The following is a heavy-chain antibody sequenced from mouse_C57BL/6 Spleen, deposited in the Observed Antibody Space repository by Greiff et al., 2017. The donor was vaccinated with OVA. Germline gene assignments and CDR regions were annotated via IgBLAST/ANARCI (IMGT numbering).Heavy chain of an antibody. V-gene: IGHV5-4*03. Sequence: EVKLMESGGGLVKPGGSLKLSCAASGFTFSSYAMSWVRQTPEKRLEWVATISDGGSYTYYPDNVKGRFTISRDNAKNNLYLQMSHLKSEDTAMYYCARSDYYGSSPDYWGQGTTLTVSS. CDR1: GFTFSSYA. CDR2: ISDGGSYT. J-gene: IGHJ2*01. CDR3: ARSDYYGSSPDY. D-gene: IGHD1-1*01.